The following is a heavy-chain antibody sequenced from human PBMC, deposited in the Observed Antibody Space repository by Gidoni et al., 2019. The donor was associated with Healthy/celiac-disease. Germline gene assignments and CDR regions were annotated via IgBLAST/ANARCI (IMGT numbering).Heavy chain of an antibody. D-gene: IGHD2-2*01. V-gene: IGHV1-69*01. CDR3: ARSYCSSTSCSPRYYYGMDV. CDR1: GGTFSSYA. Sequence: QVQLVQSGAEVKKPGSSVKVSCKASGGTFSSYAISWVRQAPGQGLEWMGGIIPIFGTANYAQKFQGRVTITADESTSTAYMELSSLRSEDTAVYYCARSYCSSTSCSPRYYYGMDVWGQGTTVTVSS. J-gene: IGHJ6*02. CDR2: IIPIFGTA.